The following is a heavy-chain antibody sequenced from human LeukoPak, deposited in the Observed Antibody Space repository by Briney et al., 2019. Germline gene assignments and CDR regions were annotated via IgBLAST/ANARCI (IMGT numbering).Heavy chain of an antibody. CDR1: GFTVSSNY. V-gene: IGHV3-66*01. Sequence: GGSLRLSCAASGFTVSSNYMSWVRQVPGKGLEWVSVIYSDGSTYSADSVRGRFTISRDNSKNTVYLQMNSLRAEDTAVYYCATIVPDVTATLTFDFWGQGTLVTVSS. CDR2: IYSDGST. D-gene: IGHD2-15*01. J-gene: IGHJ4*02. CDR3: ATIVPDVTATLTFDF.